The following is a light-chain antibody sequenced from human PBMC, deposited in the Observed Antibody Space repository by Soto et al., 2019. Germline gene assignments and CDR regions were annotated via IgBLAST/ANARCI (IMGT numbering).Light chain of an antibody. J-gene: IGKJ2*01. CDR3: LQYDSYPYS. CDR1: QSVSSY. V-gene: IGKV3-11*01. CDR2: GIS. Sequence: IVLTQSAATLTSSPGERATLSCRASQSVSSYLAWYQQKPGQAPRLLIYGISKRATDIPDRFSGSGSGTEFTLTISGLQPDDYASYFCLQYDSYPYSFGQGTKVDIK.